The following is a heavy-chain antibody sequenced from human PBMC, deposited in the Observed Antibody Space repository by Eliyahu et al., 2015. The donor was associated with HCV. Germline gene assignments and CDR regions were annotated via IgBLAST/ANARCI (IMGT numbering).Heavy chain of an antibody. CDR3: ARGGVVAAAMSYYYYYYMDV. J-gene: IGHJ6*03. V-gene: IGHV4-34*01. CDR1: GGSFSGYY. CDR2: INHRGST. D-gene: IGHD2-2*01. Sequence: QVQLQQWGAGLLKPSETLSLSCAVNGGSFSGYYWXWIRQPPGKGLEWIGEINHRGSTNYNPSLKSRVTISVDTSKNQFSLKLSSVTAADTAVYYCARGGVVAAAMSYYYYYYMDVWGKGTTVTVSS.